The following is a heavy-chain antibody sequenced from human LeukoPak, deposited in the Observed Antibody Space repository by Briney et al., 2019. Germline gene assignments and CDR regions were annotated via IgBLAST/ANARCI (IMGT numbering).Heavy chain of an antibody. CDR1: GYTLTELS. J-gene: IGHJ4*02. D-gene: IGHD6-19*01. CDR2: FDPEDGET. Sequence: ASVRVSCKVSGYTLTELSMHWVRQAPGKGLEWMGGFDPEDGETIYAQKFQGRVTMTEDTSTDTAYMELSSLRSEDTAVYYCATAHRRYSSGWFDYWGQGTLVTVSS. V-gene: IGHV1-24*01. CDR3: ATAHRRYSSGWFDY.